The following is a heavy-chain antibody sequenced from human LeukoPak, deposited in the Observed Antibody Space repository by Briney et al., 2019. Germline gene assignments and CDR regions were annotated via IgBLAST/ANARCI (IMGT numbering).Heavy chain of an antibody. CDR1: GGSISSYY. V-gene: IGHV4-59*08. J-gene: IGHJ4*02. CDR3: ARSRVGSGYDQTFDY. Sequence: SETLSLTCTVSGGSISSYYWSWIRQPPGKGLEWIGFIYDSGSTNYNPSLKSRVTISVDTSKNQFSLKLSSVTAAVTAVYYCARSRVGSGYDQTFDYWGQGTLVTVSS. D-gene: IGHD5-12*01. CDR2: IYDSGST.